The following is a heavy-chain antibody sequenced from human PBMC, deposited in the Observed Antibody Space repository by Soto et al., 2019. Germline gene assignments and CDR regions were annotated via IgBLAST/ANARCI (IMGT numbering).Heavy chain of an antibody. J-gene: IGHJ4*02. CDR3: AKDMVHCTGTRFARYFEK. V-gene: IGHV3-23*01. Sequence: AALKFNFGDYGMRRISKATRKGPERDSDSSGSGDNTYYADSVKGRSTISRENSKSTLYLQMNRLRAEDTAVYYCAKDMVHCTGTRFARYFEKWARGILVTVHS. D-gene: IGHD2-8*02. CDR1: KFNFGDYG. CDR2: SSGSGDNT.